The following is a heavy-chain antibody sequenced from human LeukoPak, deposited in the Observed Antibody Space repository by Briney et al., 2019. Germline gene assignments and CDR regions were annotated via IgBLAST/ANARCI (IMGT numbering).Heavy chain of an antibody. V-gene: IGHV4-34*01. J-gene: IGHJ5*02. CDR3: ARYCSGGSCYSYNWSDP. CDR1: GGSFSGYY. Sequence: SETLSLTCAVYGGSFSGYYWSWIRQPPGKGLEWIGEINHSGSTNYNPSLKSRVTISVDTSKNQFSLKLSSVTAADTAVYYCARYCSGGSCYSYNWSDPWGQGTLVTVSS. CDR2: INHSGST. D-gene: IGHD2-15*01.